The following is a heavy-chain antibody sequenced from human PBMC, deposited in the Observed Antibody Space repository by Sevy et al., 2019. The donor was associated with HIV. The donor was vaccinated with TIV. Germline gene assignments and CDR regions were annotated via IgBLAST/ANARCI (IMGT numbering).Heavy chain of an antibody. Sequence: SETLSLTCTVSGGSISSSSYYWGWIRQPPGKGLEWIGSIYYSGGTYYNPSLKSRVTISVDTSKNQFSLKLSSVTAADTAVYYCARHGDIVVVAFDIWGQGTMVTVSS. CDR2: IYYSGGT. D-gene: IGHD2-2*01. CDR3: ARHGDIVVVAFDI. J-gene: IGHJ3*02. CDR1: GGSISSSSYY. V-gene: IGHV4-39*01.